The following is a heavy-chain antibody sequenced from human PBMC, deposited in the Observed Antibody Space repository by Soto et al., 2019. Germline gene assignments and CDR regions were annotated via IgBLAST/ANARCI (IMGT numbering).Heavy chain of an antibody. J-gene: IGHJ5*02. CDR3: ARAMADILIGYSLNWFDP. V-gene: IGHV1-3*01. D-gene: IGHD3-9*01. CDR2: INAGNGNT. Sequence: GASVKVSCKASGYTFTSYAMHWVRQAPGQRLEWMGWINAGNGNTKYSQKFQGRVTITRDTSASTAYMKLSSLRSEDTAVYYCARAMADILIGYSLNWFDPWGQGTLVTVSS. CDR1: GYTFTSYA.